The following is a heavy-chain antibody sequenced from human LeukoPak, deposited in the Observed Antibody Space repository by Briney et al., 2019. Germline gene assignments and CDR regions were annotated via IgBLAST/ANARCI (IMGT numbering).Heavy chain of an antibody. J-gene: IGHJ6*03. V-gene: IGHV3-74*01. CDR1: GFTFDDYA. D-gene: IGHD3-22*01. CDR3: ARAGLGGYYDSSGYYYVGGYYYYMDV. CDR2: INSDGSST. Sequence: GGSLRLSCAASGFTFDDYAMHWVRQAPGKGLVWVSRINSDGSSTSYADSVKGRFTISRDNAKNTLYLQMNSLRAEDTAVYYCARAGLGGYYDSSGYYYVGGYYYYMDVWGKGTTVTVSS.